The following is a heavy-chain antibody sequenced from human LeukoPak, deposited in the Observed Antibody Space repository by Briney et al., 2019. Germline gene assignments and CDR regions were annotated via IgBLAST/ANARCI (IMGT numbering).Heavy chain of an antibody. CDR2: ISSSSSYT. J-gene: IGHJ4*02. D-gene: IGHD2-2*01. V-gene: IGHV3-11*05. CDR1: GFTFSDYY. Sequence: PGGSLRLSCVASGFTFSDYYMSWIRQAPGKGLEWVSYISSSSSYTNYADSVKGRFTISRDNAKNSLYLQMNSLRAEDTAVYYCARDQGCSSTSCYGTPYYFDYWGQGTLVTVSS. CDR3: ARDQGCSSTSCYGTPYYFDY.